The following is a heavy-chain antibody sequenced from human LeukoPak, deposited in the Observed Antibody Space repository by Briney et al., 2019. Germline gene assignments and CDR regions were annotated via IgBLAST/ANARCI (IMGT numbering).Heavy chain of an antibody. V-gene: IGHV3-30*02. J-gene: IGHJ4*02. Sequence: PGGCLRLSCEVSGFTFSAYGIHWVRQSPRKGLERVAFVRYDGRDKFYADSVKGRFIVSKDNSRTTLQLQMNSVRSEDTGVYFCARGGARDIWYFAYWGQGIRVTVSS. D-gene: IGHD2-21*01. CDR3: ARGGARDIWYFAY. CDR1: GFTFSAYG. CDR2: VRYDGRDK.